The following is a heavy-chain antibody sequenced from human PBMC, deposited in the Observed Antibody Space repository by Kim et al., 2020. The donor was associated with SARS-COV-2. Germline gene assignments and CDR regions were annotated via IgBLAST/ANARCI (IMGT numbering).Heavy chain of an antibody. CDR2: IYYGGST. Sequence: SETLSLTCTVSGAPITSSGYSWGWIRQPPGKGLEWVGSIYYGGSTYSNPSLKSRVTISVDTSKNQFSLKLTSVTAADTAVYYCAKDRARDYFDYWGQGTL. J-gene: IGHJ4*02. CDR1: GAPITSSGYS. CDR3: AKDRARDYFDY. V-gene: IGHV4-39*07.